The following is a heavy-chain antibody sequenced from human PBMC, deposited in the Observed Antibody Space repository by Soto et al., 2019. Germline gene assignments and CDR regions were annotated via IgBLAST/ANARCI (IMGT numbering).Heavy chain of an antibody. V-gene: IGHV3-73*01. J-gene: IGHJ4*02. CDR1: GFTFIGSP. Sequence: PGWSLRLSCASSGFTFIGSPMHWVRQASGKGLEWVGRIRSKANSYATAYAASVKGRFFMSRDDSKNTAYLQVNNLKTEDTAVYYCTSRDIAAAGTHFDYWGRGTLVTVSS. CDR2: IRSKANSYAT. CDR3: TSRDIAAAGTHFDY. D-gene: IGHD6-13*01.